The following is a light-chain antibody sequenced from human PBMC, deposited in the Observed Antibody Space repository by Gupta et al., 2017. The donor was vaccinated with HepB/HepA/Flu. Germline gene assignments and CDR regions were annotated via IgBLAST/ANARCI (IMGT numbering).Light chain of an antibody. CDR2: FAS. J-gene: IGKJ1*01. CDR1: QDISSY. Sequence: DIQMTQSPSSLSASVGDRVTITCRASQDISSYLAWYQQKPGKVPELLVYFASTLQSGVPSRFSGSGSGTDFTLTISSLQPEDAATYYCQRYIRAPWTFGQGTKVEIK. V-gene: IGKV1-27*01. CDR3: QRYIRAPWT.